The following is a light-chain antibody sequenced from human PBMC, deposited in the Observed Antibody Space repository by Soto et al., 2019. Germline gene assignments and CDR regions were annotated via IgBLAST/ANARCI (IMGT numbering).Light chain of an antibody. V-gene: IGKV3-11*01. Sequence: EIVLTQSPATLSLSPGERATLSCRASQSVSSYLAWYQQKPSQAPRLLIYDASNRATGIPARFSGSGSGTDFTLTISSLEPEDFAVYYCQQRSNWPPDTFGGGTKVEIK. CDR2: DAS. J-gene: IGKJ4*01. CDR3: QQRSNWPPDT. CDR1: QSVSSY.